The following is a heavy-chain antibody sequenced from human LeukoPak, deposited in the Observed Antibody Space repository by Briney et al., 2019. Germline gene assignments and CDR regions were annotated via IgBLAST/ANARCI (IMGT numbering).Heavy chain of an antibody. CDR3: ARRGGSSSRRSPIDY. J-gene: IGHJ4*02. CDR2: IKQDGSRR. CDR1: GFTFSDYW. Sequence: GGSLRLSCTASGFTFSDYWMTWVRQAPGKGPEWVANIKQDGSRRYYVDSVRGRFTISRDNAKNSLFLQMNGLRAEDTAVYYCARRGGSSSRRSPIDYWGQGTLVTVSS. D-gene: IGHD6-6*01. V-gene: IGHV3-7*01.